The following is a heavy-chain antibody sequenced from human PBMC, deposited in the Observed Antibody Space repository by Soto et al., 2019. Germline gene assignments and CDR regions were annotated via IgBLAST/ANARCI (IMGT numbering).Heavy chain of an antibody. Sequence: SETLSLTCAVSGGSISSSNWWSWVRQPPGKGLEWIGEIYHSGSTNYNPSLKSRVTISVDKSKNQFSLKLSSVTAADTAVYYCASTRGYSYGYRDYWGQGTLVTVSS. CDR3: ASTRGYSYGYRDY. CDR1: GGSISSSNW. CDR2: IYHSGST. D-gene: IGHD5-18*01. J-gene: IGHJ4*02. V-gene: IGHV4-4*02.